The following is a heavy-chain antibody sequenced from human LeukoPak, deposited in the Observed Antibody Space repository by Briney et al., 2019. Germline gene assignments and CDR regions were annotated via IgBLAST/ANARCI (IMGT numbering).Heavy chain of an antibody. V-gene: IGHV3-21*05. CDR2: ISSSGSDK. CDR1: GFSFSSYS. CDR3: ARRTSGAFAI. J-gene: IGHJ3*02. Sequence: GGSLRLSCAASGFSFSSYSMNWVRRAPGKGLEWVSYISSSGSDKYYPDSVKGRFTISRDNAKNSLYLQMNSLRAEDTAVYYCARRTSGAFAIWGQGTKVTVSS.